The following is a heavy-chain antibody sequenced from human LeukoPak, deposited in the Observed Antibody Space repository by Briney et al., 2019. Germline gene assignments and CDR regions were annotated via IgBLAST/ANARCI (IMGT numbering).Heavy chain of an antibody. CDR2: THYSGTT. CDR3: ARRTVTNAGNYFDP. D-gene: IGHD4-17*01. J-gene: IGHJ5*02. Sequence: SETLSLTCSVSGGSISNSHYWGWIRQPPGKGLEWIASTHYSGTTYYNPSLKSRATMSVDTSKNQFSLKLTSVTAADTAIYYCARRTVTNAGNYFDPWGQGTLVTVSP. CDR1: GGSISNSHY. V-gene: IGHV4-39*01.